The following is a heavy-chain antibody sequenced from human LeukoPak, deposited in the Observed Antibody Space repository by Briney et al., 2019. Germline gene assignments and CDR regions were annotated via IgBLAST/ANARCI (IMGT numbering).Heavy chain of an antibody. CDR1: GFTFSSYA. V-gene: IGHV3-30*04. D-gene: IGHD3-16*02. CDR2: ISYDGSNK. J-gene: IGHJ4*02. CDR3: ARGGFEFGGVIVDY. Sequence: GGSLRLSCAASGFTFSSYAMHWVRQAPGKGLEWVAVISYDGSNKYYADSVKGRFTISRDNSKNTLYLQMNSLRAEDTAVYYCARGGFEFGGVIVDYWGQGTLVTVSS.